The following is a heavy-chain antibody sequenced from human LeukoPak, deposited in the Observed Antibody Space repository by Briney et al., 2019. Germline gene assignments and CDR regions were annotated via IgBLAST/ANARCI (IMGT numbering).Heavy chain of an antibody. D-gene: IGHD4-17*01. CDR2: ISTYNGNT. V-gene: IGHV1-18*01. Sequence: ASVKVSCKTSGYSFTSYGITWVRQAPGQGLEWVGWISTYNGNTHYAQKLQGRVTMTTDTSTSTAYMEVRSLRSDDTAVYYCARDLAVTTRNLYNYIDVWGKGTTVTVSS. CDR3: ARDLAVTTRNLYNYIDV. J-gene: IGHJ6*03. CDR1: GYSFTSYG.